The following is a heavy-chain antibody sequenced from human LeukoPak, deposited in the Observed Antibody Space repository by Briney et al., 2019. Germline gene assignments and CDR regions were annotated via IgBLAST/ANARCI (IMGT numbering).Heavy chain of an antibody. J-gene: IGHJ4*02. D-gene: IGHD3-9*01. CDR1: GFTFSSYG. CDR3: ARDHNDILTY. Sequence: GGSLRLSCAASGFTFSSYGMHWVRQAPGKGLEGLAVIWYDGSNKHYADSVKGRFTISRDNSKNTLYLQMNSLRAEDTAVYYCARDHNDILTYWGQGTLVTVSS. CDR2: IWYDGSNK. V-gene: IGHV3-33*01.